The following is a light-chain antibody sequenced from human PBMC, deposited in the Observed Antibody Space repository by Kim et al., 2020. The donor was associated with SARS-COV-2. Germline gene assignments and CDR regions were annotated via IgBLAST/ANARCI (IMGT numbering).Light chain of an antibody. CDR1: SSDVGGYNY. J-gene: IGLJ3*02. CDR3: SSYTSSSTLNWV. Sequence: QSALTQPASVSGSPGQSITISCTGTSSDVGGYNYVSWYQQHPGKAPKLMIYDVSNRPSGVSNRFSGSKSGNMASLTISGLQAEDEADYYCSSYTSSSTLNWVFGGGTQLTVL. CDR2: DVS. V-gene: IGLV2-14*03.